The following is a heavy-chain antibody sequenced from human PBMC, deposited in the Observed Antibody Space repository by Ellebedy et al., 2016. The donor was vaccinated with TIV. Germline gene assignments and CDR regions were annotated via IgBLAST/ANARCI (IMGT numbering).Heavy chain of an antibody. V-gene: IGHV3-23*01. D-gene: IGHD3-22*01. CDR3: AKGSSSGFNYDRVGFQY. J-gene: IGHJ4*02. CDR1: GFTFGSFA. CDR2: ISGAGVNT. Sequence: GGSLRLSCAASGFTFGSFAMHWVRQAPGKGLEWLSVISGAGVNTYSAASVKGRFTITRDNFKNTLFLQVNRLRAEDTAVYYCAKGSSSGFNYDRVGFQYWGQGTLVTVSS.